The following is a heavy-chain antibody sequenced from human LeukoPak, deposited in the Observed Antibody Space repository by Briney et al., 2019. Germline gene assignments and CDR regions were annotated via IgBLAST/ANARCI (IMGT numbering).Heavy chain of an antibody. CDR1: GFTFSSYW. V-gene: IGHV3-74*01. CDR3: AREGGYTHWYFDL. Sequence: GGSLRLSCAASGFTFSSYWMHCVRQAPGKGLVWVSRINSDGSSTSYADSVKGRFTTSRDNAKNTLYLQMNSLRAEDTAVYYCAREGGYTHWYFDLWGRGTLVTVSS. D-gene: IGHD5-24*01. J-gene: IGHJ2*01. CDR2: INSDGSST.